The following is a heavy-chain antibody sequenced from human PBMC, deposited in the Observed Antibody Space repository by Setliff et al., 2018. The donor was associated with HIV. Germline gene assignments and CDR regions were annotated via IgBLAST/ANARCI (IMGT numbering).Heavy chain of an antibody. J-gene: IGHJ5*02. CDR3: AIRPSGYASGQFAA. CDR2: IILDSGHT. D-gene: IGHD2-2*01. CDR1: GLDFTDSV. V-gene: IGHV1-58*02. Sequence: ASVKVSCKAPGLDFTDSVMQWVRLAGGQRLEWIGWIILDSGHTDYAQRFQGRVTITSDMSTSTGYMELSSLISEDTAMYYCAIRPSGYASGQFAAWGQGTLVTAPQ.